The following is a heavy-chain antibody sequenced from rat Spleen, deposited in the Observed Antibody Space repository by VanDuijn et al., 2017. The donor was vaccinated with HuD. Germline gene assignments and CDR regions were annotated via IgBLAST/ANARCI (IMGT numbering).Heavy chain of an antibody. D-gene: IGHD2-5*01. CDR3: GRQGYLRDWYFDF. CDR1: GFTFSDYY. CDR2: ISYDGSTT. Sequence: EVQLVESDGGLVQPGRSLKLSCATSGFTFSDYYMAWVRQAPTKGLDWVATISYDGSTTYYRDSVKGRFTISRDDGKSTLYLEMDSLRSEDMATYYCGRQGYLRDWYFDFWGPGTMVTVSS. J-gene: IGHJ1*01. V-gene: IGHV5-29*01.